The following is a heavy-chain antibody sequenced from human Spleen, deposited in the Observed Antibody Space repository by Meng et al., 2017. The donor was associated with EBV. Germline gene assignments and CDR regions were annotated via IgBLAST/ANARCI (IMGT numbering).Heavy chain of an antibody. V-gene: IGHV3-74*01. J-gene: IGHJ4*02. Sequence: EVHVMESXGGLVQLXXSVXLSCAASGFTLSSSWVHWVRQAPGKGLVWVSRINPDGSVINYADSVKGRFTISRDNAKNTVYLQMNNLRADDTAVYYCAKDCFGDKDYCGQGTLVTVSS. CDR2: INPDGSVI. CDR1: GFTLSSSW. CDR3: AKDCFGDKDY. D-gene: IGHD2-21*01.